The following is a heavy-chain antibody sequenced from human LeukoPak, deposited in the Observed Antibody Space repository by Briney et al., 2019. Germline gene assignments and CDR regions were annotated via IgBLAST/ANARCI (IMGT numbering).Heavy chain of an antibody. CDR1: GGPISSSSYY. CDR2: IYYSGSM. J-gene: IGHJ6*03. D-gene: IGHD3-9*01. Sequence: SETLSLTCTVSGGPISSSSYYWGWIRQPPGKGLEWIGNIYYSGSMYWNPSLKSRVTTSVDTSKNQLSLKLSSVTAADTAVYYCARYDILTGYWYPGYMDVWGKGTTVTISS. V-gene: IGHV4-39*07. CDR3: ARYDILTGYWYPGYMDV.